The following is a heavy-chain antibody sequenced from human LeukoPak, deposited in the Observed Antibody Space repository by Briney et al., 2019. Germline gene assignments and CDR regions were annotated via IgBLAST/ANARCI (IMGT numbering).Heavy chain of an antibody. J-gene: IGHJ4*02. CDR3: AKSPRGGSNQDYFDY. V-gene: IGHV3-9*03. D-gene: IGHD1-26*01. Sequence: GGSLRLSCAASGFTFDDYAMHWVRQAPGKGLEWVSGISWNSGSIGYADSVKGRFTISRDNAKNSLYLQMNSLRAEDMALYYCAKSPRGGSNQDYFDYWGQGTLVTVSS. CDR1: GFTFDDYA. CDR2: ISWNSGSI.